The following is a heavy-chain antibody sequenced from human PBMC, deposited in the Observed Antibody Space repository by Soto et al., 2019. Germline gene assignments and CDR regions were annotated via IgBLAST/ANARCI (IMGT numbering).Heavy chain of an antibody. D-gene: IGHD3-10*01. V-gene: IGHV3-23*01. CDR2: ISGSGAST. CDR1: GFTFSSYA. Sequence: EVQLLESGGGLVQPGGSLRLSCAASGFTFSSYAMSWVRQAPGKGLEWVSAISGSGASTYYADSVKGRFTISRDNPKNTLYLEMKSLRAEDTAVYYCTITSAGGGDGDSWGQGTLVTVSS. J-gene: IGHJ5*01. CDR3: TITSAGGGDGDS.